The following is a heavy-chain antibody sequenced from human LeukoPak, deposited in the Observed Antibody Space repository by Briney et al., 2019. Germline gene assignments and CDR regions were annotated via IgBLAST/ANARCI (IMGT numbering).Heavy chain of an antibody. V-gene: IGHV4-39*01. Sequence: SETLSLTCTVSGGSISSSSYYWGWIRQPPGKGLEWIGWIYYSGSTYYNPSLKSRVNISVDTSKNQFSLKLSSVTAADTAVYYCARRRITMVRGWDYWGQGTLVTVSS. CDR1: GGSISSSSYY. D-gene: IGHD3-10*01. CDR2: IYYSGST. CDR3: ARRRITMVRGWDY. J-gene: IGHJ4*02.